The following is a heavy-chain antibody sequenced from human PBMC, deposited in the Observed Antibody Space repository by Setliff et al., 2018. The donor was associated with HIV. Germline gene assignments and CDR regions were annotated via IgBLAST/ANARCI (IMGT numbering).Heavy chain of an antibody. Sequence: SETLSLTCTVSGYSISSGYYWGWIRQPPGKGLEWIGSIYHSGITYYNSSLKSRVTISVDTSKNQFSLNLTSVTAADTAVYYCASHSGGWNYYLDYWGQGTLVTVSS. CDR3: ASHSGGWNYYLDY. CDR2: IYHSGIT. CDR1: GYSISSGYY. J-gene: IGHJ4*02. D-gene: IGHD6-19*01. V-gene: IGHV4-38-2*02.